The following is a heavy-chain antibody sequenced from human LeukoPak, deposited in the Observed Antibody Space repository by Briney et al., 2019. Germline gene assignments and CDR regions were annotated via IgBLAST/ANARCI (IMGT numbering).Heavy chain of an antibody. V-gene: IGHV1-18*01. J-gene: IGHJ3*02. CDR3: ARDSADHLGYCSSTSCYRDAFDI. Sequence: GASVKVSCKASGYTFTSYGISWVRQAPGQGLEWMGWISAYNGNTNYAQKLQGRVTMTTDTSTSTAYMELRSLRSDDTAVYYCARDSADHLGYCSSTSCYRDAFDIWGQGTMVTVFS. D-gene: IGHD2-2*02. CDR2: ISAYNGNT. CDR1: GYTFTSYG.